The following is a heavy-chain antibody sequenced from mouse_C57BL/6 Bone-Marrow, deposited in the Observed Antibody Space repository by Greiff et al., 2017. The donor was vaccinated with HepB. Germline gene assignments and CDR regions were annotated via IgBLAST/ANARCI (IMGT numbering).Heavy chain of an antibody. D-gene: IGHD2-12*01. V-gene: IGHV1-4*01. CDR2: INPSSGYT. CDR1: GYTFTSYT. CDR3: ALRRGDAMDY. Sequence: QAQLQQSGAELARPGASVKMSCKASGYTFTSYTMHWVKQRPGQGLEWIGYINPSSGYTKYNQKFKDKATLTADKSSSTAYMQLSSLTSEDSAVYYCALRRGDAMDYWGQGTSVTVSS. J-gene: IGHJ4*01.